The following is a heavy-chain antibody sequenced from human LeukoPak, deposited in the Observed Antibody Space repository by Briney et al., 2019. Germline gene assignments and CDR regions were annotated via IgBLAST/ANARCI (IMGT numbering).Heavy chain of an antibody. Sequence: GGSLRLSCAASGFTFSNLWMHWVRQAPGKGLLWVSRINSDGSSPTYADSVKGRFTISRDNAKNTLYLQMNSLRAEDTAVYYCARDETTVVTYCFDYWGQGTLVTVSS. D-gene: IGHD4-23*01. CDR3: ARDETTVVTYCFDY. V-gene: IGHV3-74*01. CDR1: GFTFSNLW. CDR2: INSDGSSP. J-gene: IGHJ4*02.